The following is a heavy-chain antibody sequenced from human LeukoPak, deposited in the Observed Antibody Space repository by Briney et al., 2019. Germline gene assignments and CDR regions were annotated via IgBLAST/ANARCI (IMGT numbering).Heavy chain of an antibody. CDR2: ITGSGHST. CDR1: GFTFSNYA. CDR3: TKSRGQSSGYLFDN. Sequence: GGSLSLSCAASGFTFSNYALSWVRQAPGKGLEWVSTITGSGHSTYSADSVKSRLIIPRDNSKNTLFLQMSSLTAEDTAVYYCTKSRGQSSGYLFDNWGQGTLVTVSS. D-gene: IGHD3-22*01. V-gene: IGHV3-23*01. J-gene: IGHJ4*02.